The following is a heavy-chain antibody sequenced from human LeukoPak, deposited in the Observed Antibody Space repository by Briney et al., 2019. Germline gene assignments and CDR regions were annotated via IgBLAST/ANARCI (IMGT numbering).Heavy chain of an antibody. J-gene: IGHJ4*02. D-gene: IGHD5-12*01. CDR3: ARTFWNGYDYYFDY. V-gene: IGHV4-4*02. CDR1: GGSISSSNW. CDR2: IYHSGST. Sequence: SETLSLTCAVSGGSISSSNWWSWVRQPPGKGLEWIGEIYHSGSTNYNPSLKSRVTISVDTSKNQFSLKLSSVTAADTAVYYCARTFWNGYDYYFDYWGQGTLVTVSS.